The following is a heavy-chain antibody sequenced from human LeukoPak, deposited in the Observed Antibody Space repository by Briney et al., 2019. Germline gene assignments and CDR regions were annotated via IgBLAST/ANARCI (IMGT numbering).Heavy chain of an antibody. CDR3: ARGDAIAAAGTLGDFYGMDV. J-gene: IGHJ6*02. CDR1: GFIFSTYA. V-gene: IGHV3-23*01. Sequence: GGSLRLSCAASGFIFSTYAMNWVRQAPGKGLEWVSTISGSGGSTYYADSVKGRFTISRDNSKNTLYLQMNSLRAEDTAVYYCARGDAIAAAGTLGDFYGMDVWGQGTTVTVSS. D-gene: IGHD6-13*01. CDR2: ISGSGGST.